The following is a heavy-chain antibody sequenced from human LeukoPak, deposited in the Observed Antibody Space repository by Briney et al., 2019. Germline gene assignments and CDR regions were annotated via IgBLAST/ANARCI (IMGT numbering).Heavy chain of an antibody. J-gene: IGHJ5*02. CDR1: GGSISSYY. CDR3: ARGWDDYGDYADWFDP. D-gene: IGHD4-17*01. V-gene: IGHV4-59*12. Sequence: PSETLSLTCTVSGGSISSYYWTWIRQPPGKGLEWMGYIYYSGSTNYNPSLKSRVTISVGTSKNQFSLKLSSVTAEDTAVYYCARGWDDYGDYADWFDPWGQGTLVTVSS. CDR2: IYYSGST.